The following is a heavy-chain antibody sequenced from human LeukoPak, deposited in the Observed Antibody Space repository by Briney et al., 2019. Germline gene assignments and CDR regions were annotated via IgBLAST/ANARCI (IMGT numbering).Heavy chain of an antibody. CDR1: GFTFSNYW. CDR2: IKQDGSEK. J-gene: IGHJ5*02. CDR3: ETYRSSLGCLDP. Sequence: AGGSLRLSCAASGFTFSNYWMTWVRQAPGKGLECVANIKQDGSEKCYADSVKGRFTISRDNAKNSLYLQMNSLRAEDTAVYYCETYRSSLGCLDPWGQGTLVTVSS. D-gene: IGHD6-13*01. V-gene: IGHV3-7*01.